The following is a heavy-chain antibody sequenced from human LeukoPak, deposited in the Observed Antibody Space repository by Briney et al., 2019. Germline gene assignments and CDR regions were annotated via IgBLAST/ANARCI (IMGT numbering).Heavy chain of an antibody. D-gene: IGHD4/OR15-4a*01. Sequence: ASVKVSCKASGGTFSSYAISWVRQAPGQGLEWMGWINPNSGGTNYAQKFQGRVTMTRDTSISTAYMELSRLRSDDTAVYSCARVPSGGATHQVDYWGQGTLVTVSS. V-gene: IGHV1-2*02. CDR3: ARVPSGGATHQVDY. J-gene: IGHJ4*02. CDR1: GGTFSSYA. CDR2: INPNSGGT.